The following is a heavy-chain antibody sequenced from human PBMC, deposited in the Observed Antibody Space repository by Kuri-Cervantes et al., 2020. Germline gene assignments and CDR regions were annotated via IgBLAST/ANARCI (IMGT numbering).Heavy chain of an antibody. J-gene: IGHJ4*02. Sequence: GGSLRLSCAASGFTFSSYGMHWVRQAPGKGLEWVSAISGSGGSTYYADSVKGRFTISRDNSKNTLYLQMNSLRAEDTAVYYCAKADYCSSTSCYLDYFDYWGQGTLVTVSS. CDR2: ISGSGGST. D-gene: IGHD2-2*01. V-gene: IGHV3-23*01. CDR3: AKADYCSSTSCYLDYFDY. CDR1: GFTFSSYG.